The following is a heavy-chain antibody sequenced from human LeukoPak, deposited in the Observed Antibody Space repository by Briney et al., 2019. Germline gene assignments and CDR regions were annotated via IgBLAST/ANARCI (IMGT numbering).Heavy chain of an antibody. CDR2: IYHSGSP. CDR3: ARVNINNWHSCDY. J-gene: IGHJ4*02. V-gene: IGHV4-4*02. Sequence: ASETLSLTCTVSGGSISSNNWWGWVRQPPGKGLEWIGEIYHSGSPNYNPSLKSRVTISVDKSRNHFSLNLSSVTAADTAVYYCARVNINNWHSCDYWGQGTLVTVSS. CDR1: GGSISSNNW. D-gene: IGHD1-1*01.